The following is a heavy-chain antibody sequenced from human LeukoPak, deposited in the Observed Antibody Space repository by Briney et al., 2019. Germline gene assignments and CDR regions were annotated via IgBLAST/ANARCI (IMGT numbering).Heavy chain of an antibody. CDR1: GGSISSYY. CDR2: IYYSGST. D-gene: IGHD3-10*01. V-gene: IGHV4-59*12. Sequence: SETLSLTCTVSGGSISSYYWSWIRQPPGKGLEWIGYIYYSGSTNYNPSLKSRVTISVDTSKNQFSLKLSSVTAADTAVYYCARDLSSSGLLDAFDIWGQGTMVTVSS. CDR3: ARDLSSSGLLDAFDI. J-gene: IGHJ3*02.